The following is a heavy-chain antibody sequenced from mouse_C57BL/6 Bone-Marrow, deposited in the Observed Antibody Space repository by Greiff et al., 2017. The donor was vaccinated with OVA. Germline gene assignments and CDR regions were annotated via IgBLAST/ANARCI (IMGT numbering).Heavy chain of an antibody. Sequence: VQRVESGAELARPGASVKLSCKASGYTFTSYGISWVKQRTGQGLEWIGEIYPRSGNTYYNEKFKGKATLTADKSSSTAYMELRSLTSEGSAVYFCARDTNYYGSPYWGQGTLVTVSA. J-gene: IGHJ3*01. CDR2: IYPRSGNT. CDR1: GYTFTSYG. CDR3: ARDTNYYGSPY. D-gene: IGHD1-1*01. V-gene: IGHV1-81*01.